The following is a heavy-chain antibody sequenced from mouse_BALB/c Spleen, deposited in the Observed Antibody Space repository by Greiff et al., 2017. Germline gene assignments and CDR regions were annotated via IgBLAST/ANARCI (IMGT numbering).Heavy chain of an antibody. CDR2: INSNGGST. J-gene: IGHJ3*01. V-gene: IGHV5-6-3*01. CDR3: ARDPDYFAY. Sequence: EVKLVESGGGLVQPGGSLKLSCAASGFTFSSYGMSWVRQTPDKRLELVATINSNGGSTYYPDSVKGRFTISRDNAKNTLYLQMSSLKSEDTAMYYCARDPDYFAYWGQGTLVTVSA. D-gene: IGHD2-4*01. CDR1: GFTFSSYG.